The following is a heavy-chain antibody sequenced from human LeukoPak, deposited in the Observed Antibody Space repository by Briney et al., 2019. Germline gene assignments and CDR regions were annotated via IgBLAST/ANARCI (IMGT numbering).Heavy chain of an antibody. Sequence: GSLRLSCAASGFTFSSYSMNWVRQPPGKGLEWIGSIYYSGSTYYNPSLKSRVTISVDTSKNQFSLKLSSVTAADTAVYYCAGRKVGASVRINHPVDYWGQGTLVTVSS. D-gene: IGHD1-26*01. V-gene: IGHV4-39*07. CDR3: AGRKVGASVRINHPVDY. CDR1: GFTFSSYS. J-gene: IGHJ4*02. CDR2: IYYSGST.